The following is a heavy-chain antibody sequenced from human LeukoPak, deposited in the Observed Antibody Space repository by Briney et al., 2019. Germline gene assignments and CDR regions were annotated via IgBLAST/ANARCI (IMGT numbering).Heavy chain of an antibody. CDR2: IKTRSNNYAT. D-gene: IGHD2-2*01. CDR1: GFTFSGST. J-gene: IGHJ5*02. V-gene: IGHV3-73*01. CDR3: TRLGGGSPNIVVVQGTSKLKWFDP. Sequence: PGGSLRLSCATSGFTFSGSTIQWVRQASGKGLEWLGQIKTRSNNYATVYPASLQGRFTISRDDSRDTAFLQMNSLKTDDTAVYYCTRLGGGSPNIVVVQGTSKLKWFDPWGQGTLVTVSS.